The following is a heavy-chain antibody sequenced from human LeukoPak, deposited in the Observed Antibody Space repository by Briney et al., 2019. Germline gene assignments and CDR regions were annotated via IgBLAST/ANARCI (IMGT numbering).Heavy chain of an antibody. V-gene: IGHV4-4*02. J-gene: IGHJ6*02. D-gene: IGHD6-19*01. CDR1: GGSISSSNW. Sequence: PSGTLSLTCAVSGGSISSSNWWSWVRQPPGKGLEWIGEIYHSGSTNYNPSLKSRATISVDKSKNQFSLKLSSVTAADTAVYYCARSTRYSSGFGTYYYYGMDVWGQGTTVTVSS. CDR3: ARSTRYSSGFGTYYYYGMDV. CDR2: IYHSGST.